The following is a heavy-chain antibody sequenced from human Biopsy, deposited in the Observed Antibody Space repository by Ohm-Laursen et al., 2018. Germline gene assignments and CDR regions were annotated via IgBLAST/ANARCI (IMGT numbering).Heavy chain of an antibody. CDR1: GDSVSSGSFV. CDR3: ARGMRSSGWPYFDS. CDR2: IYGRGST. J-gene: IGHJ4*02. Sequence: TLSLTCTVSGDSVSSGSFVWTWLRQAPGQGLELIGYIYGRGSTANYNPSLESRVNMSVDMPKNQFSMKLSSVTAADTAIYYCARGMRSSGWPYFDSWGQGTLVTVSS. V-gene: IGHV4-61*01. D-gene: IGHD6-19*01.